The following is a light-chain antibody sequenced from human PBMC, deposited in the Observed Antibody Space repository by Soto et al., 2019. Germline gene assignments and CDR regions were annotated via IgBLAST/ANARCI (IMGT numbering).Light chain of an antibody. CDR2: KAS. J-gene: IGKJ1*01. CDR1: QSISSW. Sequence: DIQMTQSPSTLSASVGDRVTITCRASQSISSWLAWYQQKPGKAPRLLIYKASTLESGVPSRFSGSGSGTEFTLTISSLQPDDFATYYCKQYNDYLWTFGQGTKVEIK. V-gene: IGKV1-5*03. CDR3: KQYNDYLWT.